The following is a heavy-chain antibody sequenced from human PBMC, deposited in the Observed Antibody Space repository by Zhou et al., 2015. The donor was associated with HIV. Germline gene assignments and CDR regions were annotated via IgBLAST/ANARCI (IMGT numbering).Heavy chain of an antibody. CDR3: ARDDGYNEGLDY. D-gene: IGHD5-24*01. Sequence: VQLVESGGGVVQPGGSLRLSCAASGFTFSSYSMNWVRQAPGKGLEWVSSISSSSSYIYYADSVKGRFTISRDNAKNSLYLQMNSLRAEDTAVYYCARDDGYNEGLDYWGQGTLVTVSS. V-gene: IGHV3-21*01. CDR2: ISSSSSYI. CDR1: GFTFSSYS. J-gene: IGHJ4*02.